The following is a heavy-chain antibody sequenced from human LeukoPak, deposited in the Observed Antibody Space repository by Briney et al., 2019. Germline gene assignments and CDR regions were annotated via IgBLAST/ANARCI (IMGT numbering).Heavy chain of an antibody. D-gene: IGHD1-1*01. CDR3: ARDQDWNDRGGLDY. CDR2: ISTSSSYI. CDR1: GFTFSSYG. J-gene: IGHJ4*02. V-gene: IGHV3-21*01. Sequence: GGTLRLSCAASGFTFSSYGMSWGRQAPGGGLEWVSFISTSSSYIYYADSLKGRFTISRDNAKKSLYLQMNSLRAEDTAVYYCARDQDWNDRGGLDYWGQGTLVTVSS.